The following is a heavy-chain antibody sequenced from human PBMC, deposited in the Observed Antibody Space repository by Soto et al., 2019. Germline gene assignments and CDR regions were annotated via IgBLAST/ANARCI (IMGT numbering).Heavy chain of an antibody. V-gene: IGHV1-69*01. J-gene: IGHJ6*02. CDR1: GGTFSSYA. Sequence: QVQLVQSGAEVKKPGSSVKVSCKASGGTFSSYAISWVRQAPGQGLEWMGGIIPIFGTANYAQKFQGRVTITADESTSTAYMELSSLRSEETAVYYCANGLGYCSSTSCYVGMDVWGQGTTVTVSS. CDR3: ANGLGYCSSTSCYVGMDV. CDR2: IIPIFGTA. D-gene: IGHD2-2*01.